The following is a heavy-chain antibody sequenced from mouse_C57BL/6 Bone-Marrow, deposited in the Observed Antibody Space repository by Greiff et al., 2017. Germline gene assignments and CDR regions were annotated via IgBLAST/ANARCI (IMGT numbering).Heavy chain of an antibody. CDR2: SRNKANDYTT. Sequence: EVKLVESGGGLVQSGRSLRLSCATSGFTFSDFYMEWVRQAPGKGLEWIAASRNKANDYTTEYSASVKGRFIVSRDTSQSILYLQMNALRAEDTAIYYCARDASDYDGGGNKAMDYWGQGTSVTVSS. D-gene: IGHD2-4*01. V-gene: IGHV7-1*01. CDR1: GFTFSDFY. CDR3: ARDASDYDGGGNKAMDY. J-gene: IGHJ4*01.